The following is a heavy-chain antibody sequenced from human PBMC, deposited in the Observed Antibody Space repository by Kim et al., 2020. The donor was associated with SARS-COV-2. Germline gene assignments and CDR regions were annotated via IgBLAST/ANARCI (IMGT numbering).Heavy chain of an antibody. J-gene: IGHJ6*03. CDR1: GGSISSRSYY. V-gene: IGHV4-39*01. Sequence: SETLSLTCTVSGGSISSRSYYWGWIRQPPGKGLEWIGSIYYTGSTYYHPSLKSRVTVSVDTSKNQFSLKLSSVTAADRAVYYCARVIAAAAYYYYMDVWGKGTTVTVSS. CDR2: IYYTGST. D-gene: IGHD6-13*01. CDR3: ARVIAAAAYYYYMDV.